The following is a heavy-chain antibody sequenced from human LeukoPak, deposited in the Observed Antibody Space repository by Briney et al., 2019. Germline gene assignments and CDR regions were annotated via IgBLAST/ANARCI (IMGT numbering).Heavy chain of an antibody. CDR2: INPNNGGT. Sequence: ASVQVSCKASGYTFTGYYMHWVRQAPGQGLEWMGWINPNNGGTNYAQKFQGRVTMTRDTSISTAYMELSRLRSDDTAVYYCARVGAAGTIFFDYWGQGTLVTVSS. D-gene: IGHD6-19*01. J-gene: IGHJ4*02. CDR1: GYTFTGYY. V-gene: IGHV1-2*02. CDR3: ARVGAAGTIFFDY.